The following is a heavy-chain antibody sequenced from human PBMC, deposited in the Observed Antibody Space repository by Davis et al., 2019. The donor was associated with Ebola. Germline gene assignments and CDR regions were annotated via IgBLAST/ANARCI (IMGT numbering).Heavy chain of an antibody. D-gene: IGHD5-18*01. J-gene: IGHJ6*02. CDR1: GPSIRSSSYY. Sequence: SETLSLTCAVSGPSIRSSSYYWGWIRQPPGKGLEWIGSIYYSGSTYYNPSLKSRVTIFVDRSKNQFSLKLSSVTAADTAVYYCARGHTYGSMVYGMDVWGQGTTVTVSS. CDR2: IYYSGST. V-gene: IGHV4-39*01. CDR3: ARGHTYGSMVYGMDV.